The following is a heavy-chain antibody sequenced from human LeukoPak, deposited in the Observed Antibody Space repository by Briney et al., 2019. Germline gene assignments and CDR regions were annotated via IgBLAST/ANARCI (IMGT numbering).Heavy chain of an antibody. CDR2: ISVSGSDI. J-gene: IGHJ4*02. D-gene: IGHD2/OR15-2a*01. V-gene: IGHV3-11*04. CDR3: ARSARLLDY. Sequence: GGSLRLSCAASGFTFSDYYMTWIRQAPGKGLEWVSCISVSGSDIRYADSVKGRFTISRDNAKSSVYLQMNSLRAEDTAVYYCARSARLLDYWGQGTLVTVSS. CDR1: GFTFSDYY.